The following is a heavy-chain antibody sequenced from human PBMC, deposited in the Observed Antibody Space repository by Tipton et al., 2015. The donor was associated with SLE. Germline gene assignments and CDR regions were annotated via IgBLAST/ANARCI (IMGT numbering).Heavy chain of an antibody. D-gene: IGHD2-8*02. CDR2: IYYSGSI. V-gene: IGHV4-31*03. CDR3: AREGLVVPNYFDY. Sequence: TLSLTCTVSGGSISSGGYYWSWIRQHPGKGLEWIGYIYYSGSIYYNPSLKSRVTISVDTSKNQFSLKLSSVTAADTAVYYCAREGLVVPNYFDYWGQGTLVTVSS. J-gene: IGHJ4*02. CDR1: GGSISSGGYY.